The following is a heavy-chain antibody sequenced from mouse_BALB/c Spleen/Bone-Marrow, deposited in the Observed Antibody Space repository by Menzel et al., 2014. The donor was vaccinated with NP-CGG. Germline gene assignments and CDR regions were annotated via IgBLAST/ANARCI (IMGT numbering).Heavy chain of an antibody. CDR3: ARQGYYGYGAY. V-gene: IGHV4-1*02. Sequence: EVQLQQSGGGLVQPGGSLKLSCAASGFDFXRYWMSWVRQAPGKGLEWIGEINPDSSTINYTPSLKDKFIISRDNAKNTLYLQMSKVRSEDTALYYCARQGYYGYGAYWGQGTLVTVSA. D-gene: IGHD1-2*01. J-gene: IGHJ3*01. CDR1: GFDFXRYW. CDR2: INPDSSTI.